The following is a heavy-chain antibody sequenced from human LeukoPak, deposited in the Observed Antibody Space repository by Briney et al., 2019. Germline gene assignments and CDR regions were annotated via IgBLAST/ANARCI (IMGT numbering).Heavy chain of an antibody. J-gene: IGHJ4*02. CDR2: IYHSGST. D-gene: IGHD2-21*01. CDR3: ARSSDCGGDCFDFDY. V-gene: IGHV4-38-2*02. Sequence: SETLSLTCTVSGYSISSGYYWGWIRQPPGKGLEWIGSIYHSGSTYYNPSLKSRVTISVDRSKNQFSLKLSSVTAADTAVYYCARSSDCGGDCFDFDYWGQGTLVTVSS. CDR1: GYSISSGYY.